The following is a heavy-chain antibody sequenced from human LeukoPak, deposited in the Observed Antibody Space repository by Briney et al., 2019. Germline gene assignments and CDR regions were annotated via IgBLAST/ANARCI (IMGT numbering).Heavy chain of an antibody. V-gene: IGHV1-18*01. D-gene: IGHD3-22*01. CDR1: GYTFTSYG. J-gene: IGHJ4*02. CDR3: ARDAHYDSSGYYFNFDY. Sequence: ASVKVSCKASGYTFTSYGISWVRQAPGQGLEWMGWISAYNGNTNYAQKLQGRVTMTTDTSTSTAYMELRSLRSDGTAVYYCARDAHYDSSGYYFNFDYWGQGTLVTVSS. CDR2: ISAYNGNT.